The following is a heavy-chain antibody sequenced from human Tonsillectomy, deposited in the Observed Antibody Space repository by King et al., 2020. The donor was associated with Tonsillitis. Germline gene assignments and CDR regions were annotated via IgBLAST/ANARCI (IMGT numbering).Heavy chain of an antibody. J-gene: IGHJ3*02. Sequence: VQLVESGGGLVKPGGSLTLSCATSGFTFSNHQMNWVRQPPGKGLEWVSSISTTSNYKYYADSVKGRFTISRDNAKNSLFLQMDSLRGEDAAVYYCAKDKGAGVYDSSRGAFDIWGQGTMVTVSP. CDR1: GFTFSNHQ. CDR2: ISTTSNYK. D-gene: IGHD3-22*01. V-gene: IGHV3-21*01. CDR3: AKDKGAGVYDSSRGAFDI.